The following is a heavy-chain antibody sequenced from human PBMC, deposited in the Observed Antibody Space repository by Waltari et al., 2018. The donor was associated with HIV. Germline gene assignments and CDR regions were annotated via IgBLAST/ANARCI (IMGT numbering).Heavy chain of an antibody. Sequence: QVQLVQSGAEVKKPGASVNVSCTALGYTFTSHYMHWVRQAPGQGLEWMGIIKPSGGSTSYAQKFEGRVTMTRDTSTGTVYMELRSLRSEDTAVYYCARDVGYCTGGSCRRVGFDPWGQGTLVIVSS. J-gene: IGHJ5*02. CDR3: ARDVGYCTGGSCRRVGFDP. D-gene: IGHD2-15*01. CDR2: IKPSGGST. V-gene: IGHV1-46*03. CDR1: GYTFTSHY.